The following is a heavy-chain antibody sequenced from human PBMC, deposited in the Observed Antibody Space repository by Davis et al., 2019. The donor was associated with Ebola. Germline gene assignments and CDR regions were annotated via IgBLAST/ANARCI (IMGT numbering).Heavy chain of an antibody. CDR1: GFTFSNYG. J-gene: IGHJ6*02. CDR2: LLYDGSKE. D-gene: IGHD6-13*01. Sequence: GGSLRLSCAASGFTFSNYGIHWVRQAPGKGLEWVAGLLYDGSKEFYADSVKGRFTISRDNAKNSLYLQMNSLRDEDTAVYYCARDGAAAGSEGRVYYYGMDVWGQGTTVTVSS. CDR3: ARDGAAAGSEGRVYYYGMDV. V-gene: IGHV3-30*03.